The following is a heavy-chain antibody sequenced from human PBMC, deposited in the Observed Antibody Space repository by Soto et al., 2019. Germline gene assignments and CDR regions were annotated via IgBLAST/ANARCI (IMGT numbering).Heavy chain of an antibody. J-gene: IGHJ4*02. V-gene: IGHV4-39*01. D-gene: IGHD3-22*01. CDR1: GGSISSSSYY. CDR2: FFYSGST. CDR3: ARQSRFDSSGFQSPYYFDS. Sequence: SETLSLTCTVSGGSISSSSYYWGWIRQPPGKGLEWIGSFFYSGSTYYNPSLKSRVTISVDTSKNQFSLKLSSVTAADTAVYYCARQSRFDSSGFQSPYYFDSWGQGTLVTVSS.